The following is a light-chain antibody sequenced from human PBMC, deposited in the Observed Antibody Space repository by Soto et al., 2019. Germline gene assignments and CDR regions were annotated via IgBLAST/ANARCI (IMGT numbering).Light chain of an antibody. CDR3: LQYHNLWA. J-gene: IGKJ1*01. Sequence: VLTQSPGTLSLSPGDRATLFCRASQNIYSNVAWYQQRPGQAPRLLIYRASTRAPGIPARFSGSGSGTEFTLTISSLQSEDFTVYSCLQYHNLWAFGQGTKVDIK. V-gene: IGKV3-15*01. CDR1: QNIYSN. CDR2: RAS.